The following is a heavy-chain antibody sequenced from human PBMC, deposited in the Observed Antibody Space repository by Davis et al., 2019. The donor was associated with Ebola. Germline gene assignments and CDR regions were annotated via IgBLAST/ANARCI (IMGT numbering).Heavy chain of an antibody. V-gene: IGHV1-46*01. J-gene: IGHJ6*02. Sequence: ASVKVSCKASGYTFTSYYMHWVRQAPGQGLEWMGIINPSGGSTSYAQKFQGRVTMTRDTSTSTVYMELSSLRSEDTAVYYCARADKLHLGELSPNYYGMDVWGQGTTVTVSS. CDR1: GYTFTSYY. CDR3: ARADKLHLGELSPNYYGMDV. D-gene: IGHD3-16*02. CDR2: INPSGGST.